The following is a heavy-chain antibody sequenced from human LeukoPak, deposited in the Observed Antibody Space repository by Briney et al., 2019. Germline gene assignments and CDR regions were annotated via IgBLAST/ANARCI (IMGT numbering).Heavy chain of an antibody. D-gene: IGHD1-26*01. J-gene: IGHJ4*02. V-gene: IGHV3-23*01. Sequence: GGPLRPPCPASGFTFSSDAMRWVRKAPGKGLEWVSAISSSGGSTYYADSVRGRFIISRDSSKNTLYLQMNSLRVEDTAVYYCAKGGAQVGGQGTLVTVSS. CDR2: ISSSGGST. CDR1: GFTFSSDA. CDR3: AKGGAQV.